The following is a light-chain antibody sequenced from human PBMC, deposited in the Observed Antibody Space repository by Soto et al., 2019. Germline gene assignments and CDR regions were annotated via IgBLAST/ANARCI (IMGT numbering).Light chain of an antibody. CDR3: GADHGSGSNFVEPEV. V-gene: IGLV9-49*01. J-gene: IGLJ2*01. CDR1: SGYSNYK. Sequence: QSVLTQPPSASASLGASVTLTCTLSSGYSNYKVDWYQQRPGKGPRFVMRVGTGGIVGSKGDGIPDRFSVLGSGLNRYLTIKNIQEEDESDYHCGADHGSGSNFVEPEVFGGGTKLTVL. CDR2: VGTGGIVG.